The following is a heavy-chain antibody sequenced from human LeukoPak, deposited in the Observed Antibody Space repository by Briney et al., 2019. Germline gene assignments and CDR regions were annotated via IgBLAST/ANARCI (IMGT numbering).Heavy chain of an antibody. CDR1: GGSFSGYY. V-gene: IGHV4-34*01. CDR3: ARESSWSFDY. CDR2: INHSGST. Sequence: SETLSLTCAVYGGSFSGYYWSWIRQPPGKGLEWIGEINHSGSTNYNPSLKSRVTISVDTSKNQFSLKLSSVTAADTALYYCARESSWSFDYWGQGTLVTVSS. J-gene: IGHJ4*02. D-gene: IGHD6-13*01.